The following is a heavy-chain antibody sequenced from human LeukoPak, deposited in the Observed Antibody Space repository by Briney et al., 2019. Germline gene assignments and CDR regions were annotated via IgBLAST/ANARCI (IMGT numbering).Heavy chain of an antibody. D-gene: IGHD6-19*01. Sequence: ASVKVSCKASGYTFTSYAVHWVRQAPGQRLEWMGWINAGNGNTKYSQKFQGRVTITRDTSASTAYMELSSLRSEDTAVYYCARGAAVAGKHFDYWGQGTLVTVSS. V-gene: IGHV1-3*01. CDR1: GYTFTSYA. CDR3: ARGAAVAGKHFDY. J-gene: IGHJ4*02. CDR2: INAGNGNT.